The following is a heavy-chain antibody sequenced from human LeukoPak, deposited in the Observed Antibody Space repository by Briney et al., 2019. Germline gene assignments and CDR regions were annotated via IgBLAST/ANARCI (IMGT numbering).Heavy chain of an antibody. V-gene: IGHV3-21*01. J-gene: IGHJ4*02. CDR1: GFTFSSCS. D-gene: IGHD4-23*01. Sequence: GGSLRLSCAASGFTFSSCSMTWVRQAPGKGLEWVSSISSSSSSYIYYADSVKGRFTIFRDNAKNSLYLQMNSLRAEDTAVYYCARDRGGWTTVVTRKLDYYFDYWGQGPLVTVSS. CDR2: ISSSSSSYI. CDR3: ARDRGGWTTVVTRKLDYYFDY.